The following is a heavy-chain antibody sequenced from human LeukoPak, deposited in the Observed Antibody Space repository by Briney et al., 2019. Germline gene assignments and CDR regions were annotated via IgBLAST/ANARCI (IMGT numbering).Heavy chain of an antibody. CDR1: GGSFSTYY. Sequence: PSETLSLTCTVSGGSFSTYYWSWIRLPPGKGLEWIGYVYYTGTTNYNPSLKSRVTISVDTSKTQFSLKLSSVTAADTAVYYCARAGANGIEAADSLRYWGQGTLVTVSS. D-gene: IGHD6-13*01. J-gene: IGHJ4*02. CDR2: VYYTGTT. CDR3: ARAGANGIEAADSLRY. V-gene: IGHV4-59*01.